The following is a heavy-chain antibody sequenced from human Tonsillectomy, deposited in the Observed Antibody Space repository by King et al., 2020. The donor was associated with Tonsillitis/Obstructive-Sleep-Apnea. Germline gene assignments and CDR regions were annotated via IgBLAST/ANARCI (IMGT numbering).Heavy chain of an antibody. CDR1: GGSVSSGSHY. CDR2: IYYTGTT. J-gene: IGHJ5*02. V-gene: IGHV4-61*01. D-gene: IGHD3-9*01. CDR3: ARDRADYDILTGYYKGNWFDP. Sequence: QLQESGPGLVKPSETLSLTCSVSGGSVSSGSHYWTWIRQPPGKGLEWIGRIYYTGTTHYNPSLKSRVTISVDTSKTQFSLRLSSVTAADTAVYYCARDRADYDILTGYYKGNWFDPSGQGALVTVSS.